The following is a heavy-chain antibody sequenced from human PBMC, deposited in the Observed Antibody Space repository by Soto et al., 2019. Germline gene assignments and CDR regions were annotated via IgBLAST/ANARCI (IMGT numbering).Heavy chain of an antibody. V-gene: IGHV4-61*01. CDR1: GGSVSSGSYY. Sequence: PSETLSLTCTVSGGSVSSGSYYWSWIRQPPGKGLEWIGYIYYSGSTNYNPSLKSRVTISVDTSKNQFSLKLSSVTAADTAVYYCAVQYYDILTGYYPYYYGMDVWGQGTTVTVSS. D-gene: IGHD3-9*01. CDR2: IYYSGST. J-gene: IGHJ6*02. CDR3: AVQYYDILTGYYPYYYGMDV.